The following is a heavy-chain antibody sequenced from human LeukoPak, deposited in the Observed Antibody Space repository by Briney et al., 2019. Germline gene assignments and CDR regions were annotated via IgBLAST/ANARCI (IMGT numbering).Heavy chain of an antibody. J-gene: IGHJ6*03. V-gene: IGHV3-7*01. CDR1: GFTFSSYW. CDR2: IKQDGSEK. D-gene: IGHD1-26*01. CDR3: ARVAVGATNNYYYYYMDV. Sequence: GGSLRLSCAASGFTFSSYWMSWVRQAPGKGLEWVANIKQDGSEKYYVDSVKGRFTISRDNAKNSLYLQMNSLRAEDTAVYYCARVAVGATNNYYYYYMDVWGKGTTVTVSS.